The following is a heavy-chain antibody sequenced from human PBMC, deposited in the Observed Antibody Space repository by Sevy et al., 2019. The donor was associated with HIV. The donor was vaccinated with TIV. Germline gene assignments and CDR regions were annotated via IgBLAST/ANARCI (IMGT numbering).Heavy chain of an antibody. CDR1: GFTFSNAW. CDR2: IKSKSEGGTR. J-gene: IGHJ4*02. D-gene: IGHD1-26*01. CDR3: AAGVGASDFDY. Sequence: GGSLRLSCAASGFTFSNAWMSWVRQPPGKGLEWVGRIKSKSEGGTRDFAAPVKGRVAISRDDSKNRLYLQMDSLKTEDTAVYYCAAGVGASDFDYWGQGILVTVSS. V-gene: IGHV3-15*01.